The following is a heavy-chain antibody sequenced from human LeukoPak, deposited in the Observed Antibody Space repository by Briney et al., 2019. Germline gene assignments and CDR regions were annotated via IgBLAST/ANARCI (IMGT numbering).Heavy chain of an antibody. CDR2: IYYSGST. CDR1: GGSISSGGYY. J-gene: IGHJ4*02. D-gene: IGHD5-24*01. CDR3: ARDKPVEMAFDY. V-gene: IGHV4-31*03. Sequence: SETLSLTCTASGGSISSGGYYWSWIRQHPGKGLEWIGYIYYSGSTYYNPSLKSRVTISVDTSKNQFSLKLSSVTAADTAVYYCARDKPVEMAFDYWGQGTLVTVSS.